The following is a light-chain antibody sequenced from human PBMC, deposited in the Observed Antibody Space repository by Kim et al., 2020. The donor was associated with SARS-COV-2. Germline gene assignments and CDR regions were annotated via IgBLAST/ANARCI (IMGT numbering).Light chain of an antibody. J-gene: IGLJ3*02. CDR3: SSYTSLTTGV. Sequence: QSALTQPASVSGSPGQSITISCTGTSSDVGGYNYVSWYQQHPGTAPKLMIYDVTKWPSGVSNRFSGSKSGNTASLTISGLQAEDEADYYCSSYTSLTTGVFGGGTQLTVL. V-gene: IGLV2-14*03. CDR1: SSDVGGYNY. CDR2: DVT.